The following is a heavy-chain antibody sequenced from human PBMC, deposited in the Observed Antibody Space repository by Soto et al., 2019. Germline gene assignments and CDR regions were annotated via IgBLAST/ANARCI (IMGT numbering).Heavy chain of an antibody. CDR1: GYTFTGYY. V-gene: IGHV1-2*02. CDR3: AKSMITFGGVIHGMDV. J-gene: IGHJ6*02. D-gene: IGHD3-16*02. CDR2: INPNSGGT. Sequence: GASVKVSCKASGYTFTGYYMHWVRQAPGQGLEWMGWINPNSGGTNYAQKFQGRVTMTRDTSISTAYMELSRLRSDDTAVYYCAKSMITFGGVIHGMDVWGQGTTVTVSS.